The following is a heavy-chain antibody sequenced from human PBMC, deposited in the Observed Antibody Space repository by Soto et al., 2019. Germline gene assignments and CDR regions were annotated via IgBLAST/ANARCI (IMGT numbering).Heavy chain of an antibody. V-gene: IGHV3-30*18. J-gene: IGHJ4*02. D-gene: IGHD1-1*01. CDR1: GFTFSNYA. CDR2: TSYDGNNE. Sequence: PGGSLRLSCAASGFTFSNYAMHWVRQAPGKGLEWVALTSYDGNNEYYTDSVKGRFTISRDNSKNTLFLQMNSPRPEDTAVYYCAKDKGVFNWATSYFDPWGQGALVPVPS. CDR3: AKDKGVFNWATSYFDP.